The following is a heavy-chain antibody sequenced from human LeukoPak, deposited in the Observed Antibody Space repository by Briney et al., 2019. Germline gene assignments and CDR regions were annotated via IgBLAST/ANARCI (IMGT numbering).Heavy chain of an antibody. CDR1: GFTFRSFA. V-gene: IGHV3-23*01. CDR2: IIGSGRTT. J-gene: IGHJ6*03. CDR3: AKKEGDTYFSWYMDV. D-gene: IGHD2-21*01. Sequence: GGSLRLSCAASGFTFRSFAMSWVRQAPGKGLEWVSGIIGSGRTTFYADSVKGRFSISRDNSKNTLYLQMNSLRAEDTAIYYCAKKEGDTYFSWYMDVWGKGTTVTVSS.